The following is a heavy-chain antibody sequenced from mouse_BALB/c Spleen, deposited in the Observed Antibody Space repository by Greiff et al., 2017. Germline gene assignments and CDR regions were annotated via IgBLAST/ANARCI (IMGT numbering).Heavy chain of an antibody. CDR1: GFTFSDYG. D-gene: IGHD2-3*01. V-gene: IGHV5-15*02. J-gene: IGHJ2*01. CDR2: ISNLAYSI. Sequence: EVHLVESGGGLVQPGGSRKLSCAASGFTFSDYGMAWVRQAPGKGPEWVAFISNLAYSIYYADTVTGRFTISRENAKNTLYLEMSSLRSEDTAMYYCARDNDYFDYWGQGTTLTVSS. CDR3: ARDNDYFDY.